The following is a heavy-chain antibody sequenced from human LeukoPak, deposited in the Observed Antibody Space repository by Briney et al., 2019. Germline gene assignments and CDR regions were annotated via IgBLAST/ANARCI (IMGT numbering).Heavy chain of an antibody. CDR3: AKDHSADGWPTFEY. D-gene: IGHD5-24*01. Sequence: PGGSLRLSCAVSGFGVHTFAMSWVRLTPGKGLEWLASITKYDGRVYYADSVRGRFSISRDTSQNELYLQMNGLRADDSAMYFCAKDHSADGWPTFEYWGRGTLVTVSS. CDR1: GFGVHTFA. CDR2: ITKYDGRV. V-gene: IGHV3-23*01. J-gene: IGHJ4*02.